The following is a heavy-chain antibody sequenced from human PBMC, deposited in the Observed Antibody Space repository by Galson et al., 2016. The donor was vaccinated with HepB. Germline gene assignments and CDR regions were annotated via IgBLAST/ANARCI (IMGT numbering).Heavy chain of an antibody. Sequence: QSGAEVKKPGESLKISCKASGYNFNTYWIAWVRQTPGKGLEWMGIIYPGDPDTRYSPSFFGQVTISTDRSISTAYLQWSSLKASDSAIYYCARQGRYHFESKGDYWGPGTLVTVSS. D-gene: IGHD3-3*02. CDR1: GYNFNTYW. CDR3: ARQGRYHFESKGDY. CDR2: IYPGDPDT. V-gene: IGHV5-51*01. J-gene: IGHJ4*02.